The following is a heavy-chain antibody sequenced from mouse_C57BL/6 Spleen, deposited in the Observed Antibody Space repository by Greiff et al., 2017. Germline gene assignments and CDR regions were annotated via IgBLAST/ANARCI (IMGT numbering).Heavy chain of an antibody. CDR2: IDPSDSYT. Sequence: VQLQQPGAELVRPGTSVKLSCKASGYTFTSYWMHWVKQRPGQGLEWIGVIDPSDSYTNYNQKFKGKATLTVDTSSSTAYMQLSSLTSEDSAVYYCARMAAQATGDYWGQGTSVTVSS. D-gene: IGHD3-2*02. V-gene: IGHV1-59*01. J-gene: IGHJ4*01. CDR3: ARMAAQATGDY. CDR1: GYTFTSYW.